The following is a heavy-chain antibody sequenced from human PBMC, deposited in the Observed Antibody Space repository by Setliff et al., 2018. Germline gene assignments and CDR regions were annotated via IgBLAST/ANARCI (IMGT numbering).Heavy chain of an antibody. J-gene: IGHJ4*02. Sequence: SVKVSCKASGGTFSSYGISWVRQAPGQGLEWMGGTIPIFGTTDYAQKFQGRVTIITDESTSTAFMQLSSLRSEDTAVYYCARGPPDFVVVPAAAKFGYWGQGTLVTVSS. CDR2: TIPIFGTT. D-gene: IGHD2-2*01. V-gene: IGHV1-69*05. CDR1: GGTFSSYG. CDR3: ARGPPDFVVVPAAAKFGY.